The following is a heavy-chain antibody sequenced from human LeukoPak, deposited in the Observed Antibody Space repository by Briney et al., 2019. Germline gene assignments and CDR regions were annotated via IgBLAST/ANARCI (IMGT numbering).Heavy chain of an antibody. V-gene: IGHV4-59*08. J-gene: IGHJ3*02. Sequence: SETLSLTCTVSGGSISSYYWSWIRQPPGKGLEWIGYIYYSGSTYYNPSLKSRVTISVDTSKNQFSLKLSSVTAADTAVYYCASATVTTDAFDIWGQGTMVTVSS. CDR1: GGSISSYY. D-gene: IGHD4-11*01. CDR3: ASATVTTDAFDI. CDR2: IYYSGST.